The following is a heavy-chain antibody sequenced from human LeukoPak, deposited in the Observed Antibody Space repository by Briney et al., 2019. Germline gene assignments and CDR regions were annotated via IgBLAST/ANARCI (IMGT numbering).Heavy chain of an antibody. D-gene: IGHD5-12*01. V-gene: IGHV1-18*01. CDR1: GYTFTSYG. CDR3: ARDRGLGGYDYLGINFGY. Sequence: ASVKVSCKASGYTFTSYGISWVRQAPGQGLEWMGWISAYNGNTNYAQKLRGRVTMTTDTSTSTAYMELRSLRSDDTAVYYCARDRGLGGYDYLGINFGYWGQGTLVTVSS. CDR2: ISAYNGNT. J-gene: IGHJ4*02.